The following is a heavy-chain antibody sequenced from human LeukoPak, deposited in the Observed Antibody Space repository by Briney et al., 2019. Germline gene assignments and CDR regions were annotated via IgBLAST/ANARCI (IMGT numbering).Heavy chain of an antibody. J-gene: IGHJ6*03. D-gene: IGHD3-10*01. CDR1: GYTFTSNY. Sequence: ASVKVSCKAFGYTFTSNYMHWVRQAPGQGPEWMGVISPSGGSTTYAQKFQGRVTLTRDMSTSTDYLELSSLRSEDTAVYYCARGPDYYGSGWSDADYYMDVWGKGTTVTISS. CDR2: ISPSGGST. CDR3: ARGPDYYGSGWSDADYYMDV. V-gene: IGHV1-46*01.